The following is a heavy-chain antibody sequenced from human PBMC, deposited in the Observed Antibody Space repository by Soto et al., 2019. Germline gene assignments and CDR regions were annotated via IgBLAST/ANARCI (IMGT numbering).Heavy chain of an antibody. CDR2: INAGNGNT. D-gene: IGHD2-2*01. CDR3: ARSVAVPTAPDY. CDR1: GYTFTSYA. Sequence: ASVKVSCKASGYTFTSYAMHWVRQAPGQRLEWMGWINAGNGNTKYSQKFQGRVTITRDTSASTAYMELSSLRSEDTAVYYCARSVAVPTAPDYSGQGTLVTVSS. V-gene: IGHV1-3*01. J-gene: IGHJ4*01.